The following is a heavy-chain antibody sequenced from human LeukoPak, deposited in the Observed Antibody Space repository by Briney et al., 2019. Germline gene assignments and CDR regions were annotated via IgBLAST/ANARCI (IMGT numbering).Heavy chain of an antibody. D-gene: IGHD6-19*01. CDR1: GFTFSDSD. Sequence: QPGGSLRLSCAASGFTFSDSDIHWVRQASGKGVEWVGRITTKRSNYATAYTPSVKGSFTISRHDSENTAYLQMNSLKTEDTALYYCTTYRSGHYWGQGTLVTVSS. CDR3: TTYRSGHY. J-gene: IGHJ4*02. V-gene: IGHV3-73*01. CDR2: ITTKRSNYAT.